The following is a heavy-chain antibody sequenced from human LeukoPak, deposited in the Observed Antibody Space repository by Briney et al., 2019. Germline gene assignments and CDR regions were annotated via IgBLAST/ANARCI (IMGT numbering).Heavy chain of an antibody. CDR2: INHSGST. V-gene: IGHV4-34*01. CDR1: GGSFSGYY. D-gene: IGHD6-13*01. CDR3: ARGGGIAAPFDY. Sequence: SETLSLTCAVYGGSFSGYYWSWIRQPPGKGLEWIGEINHSGSTNYNPSLKSRVTISVDRSKNQFSLKLSSVTAADTAVYYCARGGGIAAPFDYWGQGTLVTVSS. J-gene: IGHJ4*02.